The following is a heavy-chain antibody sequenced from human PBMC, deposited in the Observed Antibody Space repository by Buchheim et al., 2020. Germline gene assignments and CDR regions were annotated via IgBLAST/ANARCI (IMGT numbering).Heavy chain of an antibody. CDR3: ARLDIVATMTDY. CDR2: IWYDGSNK. V-gene: IGHV3-33*01. CDR1: GFTFSSYG. J-gene: IGHJ4*02. Sequence: QVQLVESGGGVVQPGRSLRLSCAASGFTFSSYGMHWVRQAPGKGLEWVAVIWYDGSNKYYADSVKGRFTISRDNSKNTLYLQMNSLRAEETAVYYCARLDIVATMTDYWGQGTL. D-gene: IGHD5-12*01.